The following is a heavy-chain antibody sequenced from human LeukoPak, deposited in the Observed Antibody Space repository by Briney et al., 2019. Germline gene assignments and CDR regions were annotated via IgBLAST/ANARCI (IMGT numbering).Heavy chain of an antibody. CDR3: ARGSAELMNYYDISGYYSTVDY. D-gene: IGHD3-22*01. J-gene: IGHJ4*02. CDR2: MNPNSGST. Sequence: ASVKVSCKASGYPFTSYDIDWVRQAAGQGLEWMGWMNPNSGSTGYAQKFQGRVTMTRDTSISTAYMELSSLISDDTAVYYCARGSAELMNYYDISGYYSTVDYWGQGTLVTVSS. CDR1: GYPFTSYD. V-gene: IGHV1-8*01.